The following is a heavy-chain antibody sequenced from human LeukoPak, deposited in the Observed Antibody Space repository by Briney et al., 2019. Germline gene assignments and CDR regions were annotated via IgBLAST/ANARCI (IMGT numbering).Heavy chain of an antibody. Sequence: PPETLSLTCAVYGGSFSGYYWSWIRQPPGKGLEWIGEINHSGSTNYNPSLKSRVTISVDTSKNQFSLKLSSVTAADTAVYYCARRRGYSYGPFDYWGQGTLVTVSS. V-gene: IGHV4-34*01. J-gene: IGHJ4*02. CDR3: ARRRGYSYGPFDY. D-gene: IGHD5-18*01. CDR1: GGSFSGYY. CDR2: INHSGST.